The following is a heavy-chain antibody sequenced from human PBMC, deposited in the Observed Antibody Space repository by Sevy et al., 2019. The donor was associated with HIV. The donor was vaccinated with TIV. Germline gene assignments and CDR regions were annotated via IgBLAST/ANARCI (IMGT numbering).Heavy chain of an antibody. CDR1: GFTFSSYA. CDR2: ISGSGGST. J-gene: IGHJ4*02. Sequence: GGSLRLSRAASGFTFSSYAMSWVRQAPGKGLEWVSAISGSGGSTYYADSVKGRFTISRDNSKNTLYLQMNSLRAEDTAVYYCAKARIAPSYCSSTSCYWQPSDYWGQGTLVTVSS. D-gene: IGHD2-2*01. V-gene: IGHV3-23*01. CDR3: AKARIAPSYCSSTSCYWQPSDY.